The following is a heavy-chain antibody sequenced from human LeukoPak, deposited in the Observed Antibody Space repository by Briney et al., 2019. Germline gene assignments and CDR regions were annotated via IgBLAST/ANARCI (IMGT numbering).Heavy chain of an antibody. CDR1: GFTVSSNY. V-gene: IGHV3-66*02. Sequence: GGSLRLSCAASGFTVSSNYMSWVRQAPGKGLEWVSVFYSGGSTYYADSAKGRFTISRDNSKSTLYLQMNSLRAEDTAVYYCARGRYSSTSGWFLDYWGQGTLVTVSS. D-gene: IGHD6-6*01. CDR3: ARGRYSSTSGWFLDY. CDR2: FYSGGST. J-gene: IGHJ4*02.